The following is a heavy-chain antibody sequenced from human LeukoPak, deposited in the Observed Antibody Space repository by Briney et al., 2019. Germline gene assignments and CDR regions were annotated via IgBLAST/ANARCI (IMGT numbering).Heavy chain of an antibody. Sequence: GGSLRLSCAASGFTFSSYGMHWVRQAPGKGLEWVAVISYDGSNKYYADSVKGRFTISRDNSKNTLYLQMNSLRTEDTAVYYCARDSLDSPAAWVDYWGQGTLVTVSS. CDR3: ARDSLDSPAAWVDY. J-gene: IGHJ4*02. CDR1: GFTFSSYG. CDR2: ISYDGSNK. D-gene: IGHD3-9*01. V-gene: IGHV3-30*03.